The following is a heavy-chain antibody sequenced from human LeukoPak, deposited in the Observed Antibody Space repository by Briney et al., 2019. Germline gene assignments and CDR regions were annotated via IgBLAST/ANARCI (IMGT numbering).Heavy chain of an antibody. CDR2: TYYRSKWYS. Sequence: PSQTVSLTCAISGDSISSNSAAWHWIRQSPSRGLEWLARTYYRSKWYSDYAFSVSSRISIKPDTSKNQFSLQLNSVTPAYTAVYYCARYTSASYLDHWGQGTLVTVSS. J-gene: IGHJ4*02. D-gene: IGHD3-22*01. CDR1: GDSISSNSAA. V-gene: IGHV6-1*01. CDR3: ARYTSASYLDH.